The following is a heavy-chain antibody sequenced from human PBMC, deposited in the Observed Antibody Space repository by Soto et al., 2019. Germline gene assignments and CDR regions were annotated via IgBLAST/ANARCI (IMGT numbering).Heavy chain of an antibody. CDR1: GFTVSSNY. J-gene: IGHJ6*03. V-gene: IGHV3-53*01. Sequence: GGSLRLSCAASGFTVSSNYMSWVRQAPGKGLEWVSVIYSGGSTYYADSVKGRFTISRDNSKNTLYLQMNSLRAEDTAVYDCARALITGEGDCYDYMDVWGKGTTVTVSS. CDR2: IYSGGST. CDR3: ARALITGEGDCYDYMDV. D-gene: IGHD7-27*01.